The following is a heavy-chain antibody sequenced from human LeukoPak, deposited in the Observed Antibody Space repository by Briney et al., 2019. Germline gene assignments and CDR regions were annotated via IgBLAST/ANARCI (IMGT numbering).Heavy chain of an antibody. Sequence: GASVKVSCKASGYTFTSYDINWVRQATGQGLEWMGWMNPNSGNTGYAQKFQGRVTMTRNTSISTAYMELSSLRSEDTAVYYCAREPSSSGYYHANYWGQGTLVTVSS. V-gene: IGHV1-8*01. CDR3: AREPSSSGYYHANY. CDR1: GYTFTSYD. CDR2: MNPNSGNT. J-gene: IGHJ4*02. D-gene: IGHD3-22*01.